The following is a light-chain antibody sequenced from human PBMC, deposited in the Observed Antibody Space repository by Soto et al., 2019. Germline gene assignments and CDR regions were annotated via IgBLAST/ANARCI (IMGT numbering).Light chain of an antibody. CDR2: EAS. J-gene: IGKJ2*01. Sequence: DIQMTQSPSILSASVGDRVTITFRASQSVSTWMAWYQQKPGKAPKLLIFEASTLQGGVPSRFSGSGSETEFTLTISGLQPDDFATYYCQHYDSHRGSFGQGTKLEIK. CDR3: QHYDSHRGS. V-gene: IGKV1-5*01. CDR1: QSVSTW.